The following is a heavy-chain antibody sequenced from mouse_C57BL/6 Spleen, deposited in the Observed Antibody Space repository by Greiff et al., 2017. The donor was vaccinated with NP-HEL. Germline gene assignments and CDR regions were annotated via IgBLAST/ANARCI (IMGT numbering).Heavy chain of an antibody. Sequence: VQLQQSGPELVKPGASVKISCKASGYAFSSSWMNWVKQRPGKGLEWIGRIYPGDGDTNYNGKFKGKATLTADKSSSTAYMQLSSLTSEDSAVDFCARLGDGYHTGMDYWGQGTSVTVSS. CDR3: ARLGDGYHTGMDY. V-gene: IGHV1-82*01. D-gene: IGHD2-3*01. CDR1: GYAFSSSW. J-gene: IGHJ4*01. CDR2: IYPGDGDT.